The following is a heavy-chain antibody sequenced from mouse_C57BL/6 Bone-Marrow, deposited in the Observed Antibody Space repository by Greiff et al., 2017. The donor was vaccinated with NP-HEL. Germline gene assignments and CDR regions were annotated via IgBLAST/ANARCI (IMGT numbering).Heavy chain of an antibody. Sequence: QVQLQQSGAELARPGASVKLSCKASGYTFTSYGISWVKQRTGQGLEWIGEIYPRSGNTYYNEKFKGKATLTADKSSSPAYMELRSLASEDSAVYFCASGWLLSWFAYWGQGTLVTVSA. CDR1: GYTFTSYG. V-gene: IGHV1-81*01. D-gene: IGHD2-3*01. J-gene: IGHJ3*01. CDR2: IYPRSGNT. CDR3: ASGWLLSWFAY.